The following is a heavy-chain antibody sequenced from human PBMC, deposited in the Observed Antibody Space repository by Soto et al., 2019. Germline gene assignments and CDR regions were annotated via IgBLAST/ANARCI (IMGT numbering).Heavy chain of an antibody. CDR3: ARAGGTYGSGSYYNEGGYYYYMDV. D-gene: IGHD3-10*01. CDR1: GGSISSGGYY. CDR2: IYYSGST. Sequence: PSETLSLTCTVSGGSISSGGYYWSWIRQHPGKGLEWIGYIYYSGSTYYNPSLKSRVTISVDTSKSQFSLKLSSVTAADTAVYYCARAGGTYGSGSYYNEGGYYYYMDVWGKGTTVTVSS. V-gene: IGHV4-31*03. J-gene: IGHJ6*03.